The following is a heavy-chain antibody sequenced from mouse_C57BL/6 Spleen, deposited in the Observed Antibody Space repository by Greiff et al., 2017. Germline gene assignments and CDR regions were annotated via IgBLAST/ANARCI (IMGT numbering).Heavy chain of an antibody. V-gene: IGHV14-3*01. CDR3: AEQLGVDYYAMDY. Sequence: VQLQQSVAELVRPGASVKLSCTASGFNIKNTYMHWVKQRPEQGLEWIGRIDPANGNTKYAPKFPGKATITADTSSNTAYMQLSSLTSEDTALYNCAEQLGVDYYAMDYWCQGTSVTVSS. D-gene: IGHD4-1*02. J-gene: IGHJ4*01. CDR2: IDPANGNT. CDR1: GFNIKNTY.